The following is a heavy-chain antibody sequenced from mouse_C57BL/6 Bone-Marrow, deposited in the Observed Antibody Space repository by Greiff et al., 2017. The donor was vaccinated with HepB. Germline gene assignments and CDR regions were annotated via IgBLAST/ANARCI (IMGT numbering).Heavy chain of an antibody. Sequence: VNLVESGPGLVAPSQSLSITCTVPGFSLTCHGVSWVRQPPGKGLEWLGVIWGDGSTNYHSALISRLSISKDNSKSQVFLKLNSLQTDDTATYYCAKKKVYYYGSSYYAMDYWGQGTSVTVSS. D-gene: IGHD1-1*01. V-gene: IGHV2-3*01. CDR2: IWGDGST. CDR1: GFSLTCHG. CDR3: AKKKVYYYGSSYYAMDY. J-gene: IGHJ4*01.